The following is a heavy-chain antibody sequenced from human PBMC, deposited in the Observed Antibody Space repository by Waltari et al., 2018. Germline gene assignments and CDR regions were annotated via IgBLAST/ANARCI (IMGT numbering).Heavy chain of an antibody. J-gene: IGHJ3*02. CDR1: GGSISSGGYY. CDR2: IYYSGST. V-gene: IGHV4-31*03. Sequence: QLQLQESGPGLVKPSQTLSLTCTVSGGSISSGGYYWSWIRQHPGKGLEWIGYIYYSGSTYYNPSLKSRVTISVDTSKNQFSLKLSSVTAADTAVYYCARELSYDSSGYYRAPDAFDIWGQGTMVTVSS. D-gene: IGHD3-22*01. CDR3: ARELSYDSSGYYRAPDAFDI.